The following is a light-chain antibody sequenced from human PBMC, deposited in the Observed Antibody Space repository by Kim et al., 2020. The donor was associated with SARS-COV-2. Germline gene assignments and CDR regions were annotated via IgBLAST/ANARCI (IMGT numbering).Light chain of an antibody. Sequence: QSALTQPASVSGSAGQSITISCTGTSSDVGANDYVSWFQQHPGRAPKVVIFDVTERPSGVSSRFSGSKSGNTASLTISGLQAEDVADYYCVSFTTIDTWVFGGGTQLTVL. J-gene: IGLJ3*02. V-gene: IGLV2-14*03. CDR1: SSDVGANDY. CDR2: DVT. CDR3: VSFTTIDTWV.